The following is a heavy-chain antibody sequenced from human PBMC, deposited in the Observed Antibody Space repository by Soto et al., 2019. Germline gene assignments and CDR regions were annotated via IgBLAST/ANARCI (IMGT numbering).Heavy chain of an antibody. J-gene: IGHJ6*02. D-gene: IGHD6-6*01. V-gene: IGHV1-69*01. CDR2: IIPIFGTA. CDR3: ARDPEYSSSSRYYYGMDV. CDR1: GGTFSSYA. Sequence: QVQLVQSGAEVKKPGSSVNVSCKASGGTFSSYAISWVRHAPGQGLEWMGGIIPIFGTANYAQKFQGRVTITADESTSTAYMELSSLRSEDTAVYYCARDPEYSSSSRYYYGMDVWGQGTTVTVSS.